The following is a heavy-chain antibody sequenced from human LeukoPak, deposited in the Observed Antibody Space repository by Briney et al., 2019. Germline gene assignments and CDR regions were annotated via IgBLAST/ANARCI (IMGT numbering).Heavy chain of an antibody. CDR1: GFTFSSYA. CDR2: ISYDGSNK. D-gene: IGHD3-22*01. V-gene: IGHV3-30-3*01. CDR3: AREGAHYDSNWFDP. J-gene: IGHJ5*02. Sequence: GGSLGLSCAASGFTFSSYAMHWVRQAPGKGLEWVAVISYDGSNKYYADSVKGRFTISRDNSKNTLYLQMNSLRAEDTAVYYCAREGAHYDSNWFDPWGQGTLVTVSS.